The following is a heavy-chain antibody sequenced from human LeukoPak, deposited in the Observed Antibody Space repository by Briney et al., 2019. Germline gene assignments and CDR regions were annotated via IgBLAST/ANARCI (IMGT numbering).Heavy chain of an antibody. CDR3: AKGDYGGNLYFYFDL. V-gene: IGHV3-9*03. CDR2: IGRNGGNK. CDR1: GFTFGDYA. Sequence: GGSLRLSCTVSGFTFGDYAMHWVRQTPGKGLEWVSGIGRNGGNKNYADSVKGRFTISRDNAKNSLYLQMNRLRADDMAVYYCAKGDYGGNLYFYFDLWGRGTLVTVSS. J-gene: IGHJ2*01. D-gene: IGHD4-23*01.